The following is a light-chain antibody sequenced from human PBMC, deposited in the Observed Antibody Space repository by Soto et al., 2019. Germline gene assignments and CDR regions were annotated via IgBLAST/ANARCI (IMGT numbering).Light chain of an antibody. CDR3: QQYDNWPPT. V-gene: IGKV3-15*01. CDR1: QSVSSN. Sequence: EIVMTQSPGTLSLSPGERATLSCRASQSVSSNLAWYQQKPGQAPRLLIYGASTRATDIPARFSGSGSGTEFTLTISSLQSEDFAVYYCQQYDNWPPTFGQGTRLEI. CDR2: GAS. J-gene: IGKJ5*01.